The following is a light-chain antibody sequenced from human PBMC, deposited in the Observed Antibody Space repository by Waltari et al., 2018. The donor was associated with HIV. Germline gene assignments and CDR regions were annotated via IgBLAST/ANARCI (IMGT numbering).Light chain of an antibody. CDR1: QTVSSTS. V-gene: IGKV3-20*01. CDR3: QQYGSSPQT. CDR2: GAS. Sequence: EIVLMQSPGTLSLSPGERATLSCRASQTVSSTSLAWYQQKPGQAPRLLIYGASSRATGIPDRFSGSGSGIDFTLTISRLEPEDFAVYYCQQYGSSPQTFGQGTKVEIK. J-gene: IGKJ1*01.